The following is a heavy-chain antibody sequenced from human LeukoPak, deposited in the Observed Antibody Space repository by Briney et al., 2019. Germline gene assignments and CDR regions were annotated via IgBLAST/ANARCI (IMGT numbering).Heavy chain of an antibody. CDR1: GGSISSYY. CDR3: ARENDRYGRIDY. D-gene: IGHD5-18*01. CDR2: VSYSGST. Sequence: SETLSLTCTVSGGSISSYYWSWVRQPPGKGREWIGYVSYSGSTDFNPSLKSQLIISIDTSKNQSSMRVSSVTAAETVVYYCARENDRYGRIDYSGEGTQVTVSS. V-gene: IGHV4-59*01. J-gene: IGHJ4*02.